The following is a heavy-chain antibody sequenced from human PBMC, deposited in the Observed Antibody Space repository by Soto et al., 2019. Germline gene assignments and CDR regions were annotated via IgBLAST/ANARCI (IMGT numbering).Heavy chain of an antibody. CDR3: ASCWSIYWYFDL. V-gene: IGHV1-3*01. CDR1: GYTFTSYA. Sequence: QVQLVQSGAEVKKPGASVKVSCKASGYTFTSYAMHWVRQAPGQRLEWMGWINAGNGNTKYSQKFQGRVNITRDTTASTSYRELSSLRSEDTAVYYSASCWSIYWYFDLWGHGSLVTVSS. CDR2: INAGNGNT. J-gene: IGHJ2*01. D-gene: IGHD3-3*01.